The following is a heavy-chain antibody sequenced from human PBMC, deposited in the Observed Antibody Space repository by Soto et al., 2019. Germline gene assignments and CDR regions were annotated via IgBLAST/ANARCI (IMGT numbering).Heavy chain of an antibody. D-gene: IGHD3-9*01. Sequence: ASVKVSCKASGGTFSSYAISWVRQAPGQGLEWMGGIIPIFGTANYAQKFQGRVTITADESTSTAYMELSSLRSEDTAVYYCARGIFSYYYYGMDVWGQGTTVTVSS. V-gene: IGHV1-69*13. J-gene: IGHJ6*02. CDR1: GGTFSSYA. CDR3: ARGIFSYYYYGMDV. CDR2: IIPIFGTA.